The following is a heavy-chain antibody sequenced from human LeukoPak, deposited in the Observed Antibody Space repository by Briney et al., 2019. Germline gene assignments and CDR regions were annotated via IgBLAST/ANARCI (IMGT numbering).Heavy chain of an antibody. V-gene: IGHV4-59*01. Sequence: PSGTLSLTCTVSGGSISSYYWSWIRQPPGKGLEWIGYIYYSGSTNYNPSLKSRVTISVDTSKNQFSLKLSSVTAADTAVYYCARHILVVPAATFDYWGQGTLVTVSS. J-gene: IGHJ4*02. CDR2: IYYSGST. D-gene: IGHD2-2*01. CDR3: ARHILVVPAATFDY. CDR1: GGSISSYY.